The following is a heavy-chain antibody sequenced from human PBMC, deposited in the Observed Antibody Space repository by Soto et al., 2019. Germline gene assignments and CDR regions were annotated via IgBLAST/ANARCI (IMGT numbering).Heavy chain of an antibody. CDR2: ISYEGSNK. CDR3: ARVLGGMATVPFDY. J-gene: IGHJ4*02. CDR1: GFTFSSYA. D-gene: IGHD4-4*01. V-gene: IGHV3-30-3*01. Sequence: QVQLVESGGGVGQPGRSLRLYCAASGFTFSSYAMHWVRQAPGTGLEWVAVISYEGSNKYYADAVKGRFTISRDNSKNTVYLQMNILRTEDTAVYYCARVLGGMATVPFDYWGQGALVTVSS.